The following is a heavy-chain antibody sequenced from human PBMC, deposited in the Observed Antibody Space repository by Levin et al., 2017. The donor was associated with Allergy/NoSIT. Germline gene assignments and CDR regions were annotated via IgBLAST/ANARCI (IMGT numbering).Heavy chain of an antibody. CDR1: GFTFDDYG. CDR3: ARAFSSSWYPYYFDS. Sequence: PGGSLRLSCAASGFTFDDYGMSWVRQAPGKGLEWVSGINWNGGSTGYADSVKGRFTISRDNAKNSLYLQMNSLRVADTAFYYCARAFSSSWYPYYFDSWGPGTLVTVSS. J-gene: IGHJ4*02. CDR2: INWNGGST. V-gene: IGHV3-20*04. D-gene: IGHD6-13*01.